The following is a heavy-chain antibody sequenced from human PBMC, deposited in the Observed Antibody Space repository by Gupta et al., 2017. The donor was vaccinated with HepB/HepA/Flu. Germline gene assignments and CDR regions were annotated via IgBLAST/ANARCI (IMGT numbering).Heavy chain of an antibody. CDR3: ARLYSSGWAEV. V-gene: IGHV4-39*01. Sequence: SWIRQPPGKGLEWIGSIYYSGSTYYNPSLKSRVTIAVDTSKNQFSLKLSSVTAADTAVYYCARLYSSGWAEVGGQGTLVTVYS. CDR2: IYYSGST. D-gene: IGHD6-19*01. J-gene: IGHJ4*02.